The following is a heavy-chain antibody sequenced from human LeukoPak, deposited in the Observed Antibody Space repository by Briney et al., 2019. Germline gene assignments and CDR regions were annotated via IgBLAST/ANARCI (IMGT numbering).Heavy chain of an antibody. J-gene: IGHJ4*02. D-gene: IGHD3-22*01. CDR3: ARAYYYDSSAAIDY. Sequence: SETLSLTCGVYGGSFSGYYWIWIRQPPGMGLEGSGELNHRGGTGYNPSLKSRVTMSVDTSKNVFSVKLTSVTAADTAVYYCARAYYYDSSAAIDYWGQGSLVTVSS. V-gene: IGHV4-34*01. CDR1: GGSFSGYY. CDR2: LNHRGGT.